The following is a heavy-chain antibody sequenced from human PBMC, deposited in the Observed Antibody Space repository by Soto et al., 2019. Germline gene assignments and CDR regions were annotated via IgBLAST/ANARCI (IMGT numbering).Heavy chain of an antibody. CDR3: AKDWEAAVLPSAILYNGFDS. D-gene: IGHD2-2*01. V-gene: IGHV3-30*18. CDR2: ISFDGSHK. J-gene: IGHJ5*01. Sequence: GSLRLSCAASGFTFSSYGMHWVRQAPGKGLEWVAVISFDGSHKYYADSVKGRFTVSRDNSKNTLYLQMYSLGADDTAVYYCAKDWEAAVLPSAILYNGFDSWGQGTLVTVSS. CDR1: GFTFSSYG.